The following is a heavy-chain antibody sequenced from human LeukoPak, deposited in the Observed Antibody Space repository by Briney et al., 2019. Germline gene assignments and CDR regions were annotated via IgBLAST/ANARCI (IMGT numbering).Heavy chain of an antibody. CDR3: ARSHSADFDY. V-gene: IGHV4-34*01. J-gene: IGHJ4*02. D-gene: IGHD2-21*01. CDR2: INHSGST. Sequence: SETLSLTCAVYGGSFSGYYWSWIRQPPGKGLEWIGEINHSGSTNYNPSLKSRVTISVDTSKSQFSLKLSSVTAADTAVYYCARSHSADFDYWGQGTLVTVSS. CDR1: GGSFSGYY.